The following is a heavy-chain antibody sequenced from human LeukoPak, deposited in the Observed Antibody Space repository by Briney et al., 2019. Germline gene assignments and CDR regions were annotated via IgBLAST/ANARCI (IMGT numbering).Heavy chain of an antibody. CDR2: INSDGGTT. D-gene: IGHD3-9*01. CDR1: GFTFRSYW. Sequence: PGESLTLSCTASGFTFRSYWMHWVRQAPGKGLVWVSRINSDGGTTTYADSVKGRFTISRDNAKNTLYLQMNSLRAEDTAVYYYARRPLTGYYYFDYWGPGTLVTVSS. J-gene: IGHJ4*02. CDR3: ARRPLTGYYYFDY. V-gene: IGHV3-74*01.